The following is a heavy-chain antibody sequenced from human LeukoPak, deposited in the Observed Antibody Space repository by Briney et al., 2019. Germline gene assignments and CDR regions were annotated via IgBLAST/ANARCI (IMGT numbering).Heavy chain of an antibody. CDR2: IIPIFGTA. CDR3: AREDTSGWQYYFDY. CDR1: GGTCSSYA. V-gene: IGHV1-69*13. D-gene: IGHD6-19*01. Sequence: SVKVSCKASGGTCSSYAISWVRQAPGQGLEWMGGIIPIFGTANYAQKFQGRVKIPADESTSTACMELSSLRSADTAVYYCAREDTSGWQYYFDYWGQGTLVTVSS. J-gene: IGHJ4*02.